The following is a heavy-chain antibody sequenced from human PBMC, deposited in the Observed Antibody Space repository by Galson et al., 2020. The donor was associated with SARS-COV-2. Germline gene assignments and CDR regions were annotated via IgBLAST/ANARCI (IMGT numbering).Heavy chain of an antibody. CDR3: TRDRRYTKAVAGTLVPYYYYYYYMDV. CDR2: IRSKAYGGTT. J-gene: IGHJ6*03. V-gene: IGHV3-49*03. CDR1: GFTFGDYA. Sequence: GESLKISCTASGFTFGDYAMSWFRQAPGKGLEWVGFIRSKAYGGTTEYAASVKGRFTISRDDSKSIAYLQMNSLKTEDTAVYYCTRDRRYTKAVAGTLVPYYYYYYYMDVWGKGTTVTVSS. D-gene: IGHD6-19*01.